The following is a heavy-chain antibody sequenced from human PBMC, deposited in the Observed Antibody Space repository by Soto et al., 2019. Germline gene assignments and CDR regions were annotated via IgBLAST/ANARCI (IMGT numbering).Heavy chain of an antibody. CDR1: GGSFSNYY. CDR3: ARVRIFGVVTPTQTRSFMDV. CDR2: INHSGGT. D-gene: IGHD3-3*01. Sequence: SETLSLTCSVYGGSFSNYYWSWIRQPPGKGLEWIGEINHSGGTNSNPSLKSRITVSVDTSKNQFSLKLSSVTAADTAVYYCARVRIFGVVTPTQTRSFMDVWGEGTTVTVSS. V-gene: IGHV4-34*01. J-gene: IGHJ6*03.